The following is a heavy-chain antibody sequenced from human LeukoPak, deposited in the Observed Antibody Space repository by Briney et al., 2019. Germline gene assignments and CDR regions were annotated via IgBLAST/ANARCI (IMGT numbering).Heavy chain of an antibody. Sequence: ASVKVSCKASGYTFTNYDINWVRQATGQGLEWMGIINPSGGSTSYAQKFQGRVTMTRDTSTSTVYMELSSLRSEDTAVYYCARDKFRGVVVVDYWGQGTLVTVSS. D-gene: IGHD3-22*01. CDR3: ARDKFRGVVVVDY. V-gene: IGHV1-46*01. CDR2: INPSGGST. CDR1: GYTFTNYD. J-gene: IGHJ4*02.